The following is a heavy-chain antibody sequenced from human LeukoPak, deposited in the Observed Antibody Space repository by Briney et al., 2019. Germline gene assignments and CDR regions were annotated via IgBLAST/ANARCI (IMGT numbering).Heavy chain of an antibody. Sequence: GESLKISCKVSGYSFTTYWIGWVRQMPGKGLEWMGIIYPGDSDTRDSPSFQGQVTISADKSISTAYLQWSSLKASDTAMCYCARARGNSWSYFDYWGQGTLVTVSS. CDR3: ARARGNSWSYFDY. CDR2: IYPGDSDT. CDR1: GYSFTTYW. J-gene: IGHJ4*02. D-gene: IGHD6-13*01. V-gene: IGHV5-51*01.